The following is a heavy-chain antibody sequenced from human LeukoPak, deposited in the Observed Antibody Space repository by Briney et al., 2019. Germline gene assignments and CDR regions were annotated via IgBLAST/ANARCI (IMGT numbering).Heavy chain of an antibody. J-gene: IGHJ4*02. D-gene: IGHD1-14*01. V-gene: IGHV3-48*04. CDR3: ARDAEWQLGLIDY. Sequence: GGSLRLSCAASGFTFSSYSMTWVRQAPGKGLEWISYIGISSGNTKYADSVKGRFTISRDNAKNSLYLQMNSLRAEDTAVYYCARDAEWQLGLIDYWGQGTLVTVSS. CDR1: GFTFSSYS. CDR2: IGISSGNT.